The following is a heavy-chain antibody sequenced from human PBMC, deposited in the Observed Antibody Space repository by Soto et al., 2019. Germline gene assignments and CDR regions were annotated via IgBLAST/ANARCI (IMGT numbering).Heavy chain of an antibody. V-gene: IGHV4-31*03. CDR3: AGGSSKSWFDP. J-gene: IGHJ5*02. Sequence: PSETLSLTCTVSGGSIRSDGYYWSWIRQHPGKGLEWIGYIYYSGSTYYNPSLKSRVSISADTSNNQFSLKLTSVTAADTAVYYCAGGSSKSWFDPWGQGTLVPVSS. CDR1: GGSIRSDGYY. D-gene: IGHD6-6*01. CDR2: IYYSGST.